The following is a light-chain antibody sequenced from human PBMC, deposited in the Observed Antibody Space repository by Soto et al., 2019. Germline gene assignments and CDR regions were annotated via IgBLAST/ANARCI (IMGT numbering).Light chain of an antibody. V-gene: IGKV4-1*01. CDR2: WAS. CDR1: QSVMYNSYNKNY. J-gene: IGKJ3*01. CDR3: QKFYSTPFT. Sequence: DTVMTQSPDSLSVSLGERATINCKSSQSVMYNSYNKNYLAWYQQKPGQPPRLLIYWASTRESGVPDRFSGRGSGKDFPLRISSLQAEGGAFFFCQKFYSTPFTFGPAPKGDPK.